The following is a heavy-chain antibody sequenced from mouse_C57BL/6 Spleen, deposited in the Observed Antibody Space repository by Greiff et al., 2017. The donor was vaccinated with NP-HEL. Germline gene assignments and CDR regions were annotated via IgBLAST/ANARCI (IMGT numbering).Heavy chain of an antibody. Sequence: QVQLKESGPGLVAPSQSLSITCTVSGFSLTSYGVHWVRQPPGKGLEWLGVIWAGGSTNYNSAFMCRLSISKDNFKSQVFLKIHSLQTDDTAMYYCARLEDLWGQGTTLTVSS. CDR2: IWAGGST. CDR3: ARLEDL. V-gene: IGHV2-9*02. CDR1: GFSLTSYG. J-gene: IGHJ2*01.